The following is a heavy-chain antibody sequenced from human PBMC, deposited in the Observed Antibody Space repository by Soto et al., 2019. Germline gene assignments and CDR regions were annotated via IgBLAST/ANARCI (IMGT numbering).Heavy chain of an antibody. Sequence: QVQLQESGPGLLKPSETLSLTCTVSGASMRNYYWSWIRQPAGKGLEWIGRIFGSGETYYNPSLTSGITLSVEPSKSQSSPDLTFVTAWETAVYFCVREGDYYDNNGYPLFDYWGQGTLVTVSP. CDR2: IFGSGET. CDR1: GASMRNYY. V-gene: IGHV4-4*07. J-gene: IGHJ4*02. D-gene: IGHD3-22*01. CDR3: VREGDYYDNNGYPLFDY.